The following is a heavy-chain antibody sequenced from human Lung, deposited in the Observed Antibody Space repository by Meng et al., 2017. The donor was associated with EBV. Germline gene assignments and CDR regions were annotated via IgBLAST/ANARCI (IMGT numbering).Heavy chain of an antibody. D-gene: IGHD3-22*01. CDR1: GGSISSSSYY. CDR3: ARLPIVVVTGSWFDP. CDR2: IYYSGRT. V-gene: IGHV4-39*01. J-gene: IGHJ5*02. Sequence: RRRQGSAPGLVTPSETLSLTCTVSGGSISSSSYYGGWIRQPPGKGLEWIGSIYYSGRTYYNPSLKSRVTISVDTSKNQFSLKLSSVTAADTAVYYCARLPIVVVTGSWFDPWGQGTLVTVSS.